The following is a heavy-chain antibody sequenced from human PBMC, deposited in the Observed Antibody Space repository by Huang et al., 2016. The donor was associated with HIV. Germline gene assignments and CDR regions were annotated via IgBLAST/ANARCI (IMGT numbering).Heavy chain of an antibody. CDR3: AKIPPLHANLATSGPGPVDY. V-gene: IGHV3-30*02. CDR2: IRSDATYK. CDR1: GFTFATYG. Sequence: QVQLVESGGGVVQPGGSLRLSCAASGFTFATYGMHWVRQAPGKGLGWVAVIRSDATYKYYADSVKGRFTASRDNSKNTLFLHMNSLRPEDTALYYCAKIPPLHANLATSGPGPVDYWGQGTLVTVSS. D-gene: IGHD6-13*01. J-gene: IGHJ4*02.